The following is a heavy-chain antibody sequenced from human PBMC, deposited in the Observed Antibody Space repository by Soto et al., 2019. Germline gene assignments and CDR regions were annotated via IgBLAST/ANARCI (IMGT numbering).Heavy chain of an antibody. CDR1: GYTFTSYA. Sequence: QVQLVQSGTEEKKPGASVKVSCKASGYTFTSYALHWVRQAPGQRLEWMGWINGGNGNTKYSQKFQGRVTITRDTSASTAYMELSSLRSEDTAVYYCAVVVGDTSGYPLVAYDIWGQGTMVTVSS. CDR2: INGGNGNT. CDR3: AVVVGDTSGYPLVAYDI. J-gene: IGHJ3*02. D-gene: IGHD3-22*01. V-gene: IGHV1-3*05.